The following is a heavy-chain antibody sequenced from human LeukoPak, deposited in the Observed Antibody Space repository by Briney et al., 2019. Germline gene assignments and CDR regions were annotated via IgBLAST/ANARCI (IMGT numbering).Heavy chain of an antibody. J-gene: IGHJ6*02. D-gene: IGHD3-9*01. V-gene: IGHV4-34*01. CDR1: GGSFSGYY. CDR2: INHSGST. Sequence: PSETLSFTCAVYGGSFSGYYWSWIRQPPGKGLEWIGEINHSGSTNYNPSLKSRVTISVDKSKNQFSLKLSSVTAADTAVYYCARDLLVYDILTDYYYYGMDVWGQGTTVTVSS. CDR3: ARDLLVYDILTDYYYYGMDV.